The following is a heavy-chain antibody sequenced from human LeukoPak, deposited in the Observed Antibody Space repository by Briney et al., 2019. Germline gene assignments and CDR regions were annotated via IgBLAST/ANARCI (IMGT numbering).Heavy chain of an antibody. Sequence: GGSLRLSCAASGFTFSSYAMSWVRQAPGKGLEWVSAISGSGGSTYYAGSVKGRFTISRDNSKNTLYLQMNSQRAEDTAVYYCAKDYGYYDSSGYYYAFDYWGQGTLVTVSS. CDR3: AKDYGYYDSSGYYYAFDY. CDR2: ISGSGGST. CDR1: GFTFSSYA. J-gene: IGHJ4*02. V-gene: IGHV3-23*01. D-gene: IGHD3-22*01.